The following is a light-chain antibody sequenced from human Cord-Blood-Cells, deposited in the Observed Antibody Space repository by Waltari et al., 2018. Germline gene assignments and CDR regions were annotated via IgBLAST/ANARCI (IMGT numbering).Light chain of an antibody. J-gene: IGKJ2*01. V-gene: IGKV1-39*01. CDR1: QSISSY. CDR2: AAS. CDR3: QQSYSTPYT. Sequence: DIQMTQSPSSLSASVGARVTITCRASQSISSYLNWYQQKPGKAPKHLIYAASSLQSGGPSRFSGSGSGTDFTLTISSLQPEDFATYYCQQSYSTPYTFGQGTKLEIK.